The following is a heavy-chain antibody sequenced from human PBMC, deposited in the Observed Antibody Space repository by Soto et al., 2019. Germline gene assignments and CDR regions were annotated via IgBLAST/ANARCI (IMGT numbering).Heavy chain of an antibody. CDR2: ITVGGAQK. CDR1: GFNFIDHD. CDR3: AKDNGNYGSGTFAH. J-gene: IGHJ4*02. D-gene: IGHD3-16*01. Sequence: GGSLRLSCEASGFNFIDHDMSWVRQAPGKGLEWVSSITVGGAQKDYGQSVKGRFTISXXXXXXTXYXQXXXLRAXDTAVYYCAKDNGNYGSGTFAHWGPGSLVTVSA. V-gene: IGHV3-23*01.